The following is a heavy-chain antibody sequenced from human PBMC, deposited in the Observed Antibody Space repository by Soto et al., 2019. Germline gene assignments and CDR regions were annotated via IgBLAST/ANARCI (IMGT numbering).Heavy chain of an antibody. V-gene: IGHV3-9*01. CDR3: AKGTWYQLLPFSYFDY. Sequence: EVQLVESGGGLVQPGRSLRLSCAASGFTFDDYAMHWVRQAPGKGLEWVSGISWNRGSIGYADSVKGRFTISRNNAKNSLYLQMNSLIAEDTALYYCAKGTWYQLLPFSYFDYWGQGTLVTVSS. D-gene: IGHD2-2*01. CDR2: ISWNRGSI. CDR1: GFTFDDYA. J-gene: IGHJ4*02.